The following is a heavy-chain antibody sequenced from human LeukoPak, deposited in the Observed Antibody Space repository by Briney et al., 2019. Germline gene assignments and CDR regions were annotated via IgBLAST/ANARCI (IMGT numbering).Heavy chain of an antibody. CDR3: AREMATLGNAFDI. J-gene: IGHJ3*02. CDR2: ISYDGSNK. D-gene: IGHD5-24*01. Sequence: GGSLRLSCAASGFTFSSYGMHWVRQAPGKGLEWVAVISYDGSNKYYADSVKGRFTISRDNSKNTLYLQMNSLRAEDTAVYYCAREMATLGNAFDIWGQGTMVTVSS. V-gene: IGHV3-30*03. CDR1: GFTFSSYG.